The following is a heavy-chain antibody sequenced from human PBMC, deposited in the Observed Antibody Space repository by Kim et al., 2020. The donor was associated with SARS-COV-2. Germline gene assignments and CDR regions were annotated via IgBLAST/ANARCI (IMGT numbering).Heavy chain of an antibody. CDR2: IIPIFGTA. CDR1: GGTFSSYA. J-gene: IGHJ6*02. D-gene: IGHD1-20*01. CDR3: ASSYNWNHQTFYYGMDV. Sequence: SVKVSCKASGGTFSSYAISWVRQAPGQGLEWMGGIIPIFGTANYAQKFQGRVTITADESTSTAYMELSSLRSEDTAVYYCASSYNWNHQTFYYGMDVWGQGTTVTVSS. V-gene: IGHV1-69*13.